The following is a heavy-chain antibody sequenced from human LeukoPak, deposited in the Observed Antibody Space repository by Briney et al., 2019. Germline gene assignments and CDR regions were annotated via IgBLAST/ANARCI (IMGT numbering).Heavy chain of an antibody. Sequence: SETLSLTCTVSGGSISSGGYYWSWIRQHPGKVLEWIGYIYYSGSTYYNPSLKSRVTISVDTSKNQFSLKLSSVTAADTAVYYCARGPHYYGMDVWGQGTTVTVSS. CDR3: ARGPHYYGMDV. CDR2: IYYSGST. V-gene: IGHV4-31*03. CDR1: GGSISSGGYY. J-gene: IGHJ6*02.